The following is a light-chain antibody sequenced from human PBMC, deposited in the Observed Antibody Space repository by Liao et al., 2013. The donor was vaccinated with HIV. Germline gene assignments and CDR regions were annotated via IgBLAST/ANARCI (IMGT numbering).Light chain of an antibody. J-gene: IGLJ1*01. V-gene: IGLV3-1*01. CDR1: KLGDKY. Sequence: SHELTQPPSVSVSPGQTANISCYADKLGDKYISWYHQRPGQFPVLVLYQDSKRPSGIPERFSGSNSGNTATLTISGTQAMDEGDYYCQLWDSSSDHPYVFGTGTQVTVL. CDR3: QLWDSSSDHPYV. CDR2: QDS.